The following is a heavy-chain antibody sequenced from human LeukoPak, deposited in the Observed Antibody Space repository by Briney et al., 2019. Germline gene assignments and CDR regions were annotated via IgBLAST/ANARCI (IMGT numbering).Heavy chain of an antibody. CDR3: ARSGSSGGDNWFDP. D-gene: IGHD1-26*01. J-gene: IGHJ5*02. CDR1: GYTFTGYY. CDR2: INPNSGGT. Sequence: GASVKVSCKASGYTFTGYYMHWVRQAPGQGLEWMGWINPNSGGTNYAQKLQGRVTMTTDTSTSTAYMELRSLRSDDTAVYYCARSGSSGGDNWFDPWGQGTLVTVSS. V-gene: IGHV1-2*02.